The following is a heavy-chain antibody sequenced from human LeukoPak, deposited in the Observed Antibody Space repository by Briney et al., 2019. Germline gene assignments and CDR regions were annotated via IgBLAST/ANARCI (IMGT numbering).Heavy chain of an antibody. V-gene: IGHV3-23*01. J-gene: IGHJ4*02. CDR2: ITTSDGNT. D-gene: IGHD7-27*01. CDR3: AKDGGLWVSAHWGDS. CDR1: GFTFSSYT. Sequence: GGSLRLSCAASGFTFSSYTMSWVRQAPGKGLEWVSTITTSDGNTYYADSVKGRFTVSRDNSKNTPYLQMNSLRAEDTAVYYCAKDGGLWVSAHWGDSWGRGTLVTVSS.